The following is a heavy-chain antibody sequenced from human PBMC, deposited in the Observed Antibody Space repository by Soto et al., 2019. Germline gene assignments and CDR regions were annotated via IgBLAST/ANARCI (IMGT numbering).Heavy chain of an antibody. V-gene: IGHV3-30-3*01. Sequence: GGALRLSCAASGFTFSSYAIHWVRQAPGKGLEWVAVISYDGSNKYYADSVKGRFTISRDNSKNTLYLQMNSLRAEDTAVYYCARVGPRTVAGFDYWGQGTLVTVSS. CDR3: ARVGPRTVAGFDY. CDR2: ISYDGSNK. J-gene: IGHJ4*02. CDR1: GFTFSSYA. D-gene: IGHD6-19*01.